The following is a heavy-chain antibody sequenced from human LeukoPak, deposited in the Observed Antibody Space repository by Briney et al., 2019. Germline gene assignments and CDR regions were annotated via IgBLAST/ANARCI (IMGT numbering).Heavy chain of an antibody. Sequence: ASVKVSCKASGGTFSSYTISWVRQAPGQGLEWMGGIIPIFGTTNYAQKFQGRVSITADKSTSTTYMQLSSLRSEDTAVYYCARSRFPYYRLSRTDYYYMDVWAKGTTVTVSS. CDR2: IIPIFGTT. D-gene: IGHD3-10*01. V-gene: IGHV1-69*06. J-gene: IGHJ6*03. CDR1: GGTFSSYT. CDR3: ARSRFPYYRLSRTDYYYMDV.